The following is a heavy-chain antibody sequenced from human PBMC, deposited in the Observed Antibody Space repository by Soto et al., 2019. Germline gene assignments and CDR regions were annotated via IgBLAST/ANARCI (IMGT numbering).Heavy chain of an antibody. V-gene: IGHV1-8*01. J-gene: IGHJ4*02. CDR3: VRSGRRSGIDY. D-gene: IGHD5-12*01. Sequence: QVQLVQPGAEVKKPGASVKVSCEASGYTFSSYHISWVRQASGQGLEWMGWVNPNSNETDYAQKFQGRVTMTGNTSIRTAYMELSSLRSDDTAVYYCVRSGRRSGIDYWGQGTLVTVSS. CDR2: VNPNSNET. CDR1: GYTFSSYH.